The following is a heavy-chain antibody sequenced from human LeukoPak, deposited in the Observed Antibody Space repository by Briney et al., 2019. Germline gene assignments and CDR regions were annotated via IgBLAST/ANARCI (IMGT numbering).Heavy chain of an antibody. D-gene: IGHD3-10*01. CDR3: ARGLGAPGLNWFDP. CDR1: GGSISSSNW. J-gene: IGHJ5*02. V-gene: IGHV4-4*02. CDR2: IYYSGST. Sequence: SGTLSLTCAVSGGSISSSNWWSWVRQPPGKGLEWIGYIYYSGSTNYNPSLKSRVTISVDTSKSQFSLKLSSVTAADTAVYYCARGLGAPGLNWFDPWGQGTLVTVSS.